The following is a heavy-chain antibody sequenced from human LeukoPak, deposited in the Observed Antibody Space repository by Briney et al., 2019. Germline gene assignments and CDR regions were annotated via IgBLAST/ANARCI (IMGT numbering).Heavy chain of an antibody. D-gene: IGHD3-16*01. V-gene: IGHV5-51*01. Sequence: LGESLKISCKGSGYSFTSYRIGWVRQMPGKGLEWMGIIYPGDSDTRYSPSFQGQVTISADKSISTASLQWSSLKASDTAMYYCARLSAVPRGEFDYWGQGTLVTVSS. CDR1: GYSFTSYR. CDR2: IYPGDSDT. J-gene: IGHJ4*02. CDR3: ARLSAVPRGEFDY.